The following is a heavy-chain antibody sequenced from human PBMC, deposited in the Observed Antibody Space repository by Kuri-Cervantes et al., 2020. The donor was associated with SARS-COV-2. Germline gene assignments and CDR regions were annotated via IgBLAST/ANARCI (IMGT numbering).Heavy chain of an antibody. CDR1: GGSISSYY. D-gene: IGHD3/OR15-3a*01. J-gene: IGHJ1*01. V-gene: IGHV4-39*01. CDR3: ARFFDFPAGSLDSKSEYFQH. Sequence: SETLSLTCTVSGGSISSYYWGWIRQPPGKGLEWIGSIYYSGSTYYNPSLKSRVTISVDTSKNQFSLKLSSVTAADTAVYYCARFFDFPAGSLDSKSEYFQHWGQGTLVTVSS. CDR2: IYYSGST.